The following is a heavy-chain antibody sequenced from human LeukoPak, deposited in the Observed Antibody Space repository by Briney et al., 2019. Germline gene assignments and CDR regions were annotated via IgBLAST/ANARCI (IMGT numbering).Heavy chain of an antibody. V-gene: IGHV3-23*01. Sequence: GGTLRLSCAASGFTFSGSAMSWVRQSPGEGLEWVSLISYSGANSYYTDPVRGRFTISRANSKHTPFLQVNSVRAEDTARDYCARDMQLSTWGLGTMVTVSS. CDR1: GFTFSGSA. CDR2: ISYSGANS. J-gene: IGHJ3*01. CDR3: ARDMQLST. D-gene: IGHD3-16*02.